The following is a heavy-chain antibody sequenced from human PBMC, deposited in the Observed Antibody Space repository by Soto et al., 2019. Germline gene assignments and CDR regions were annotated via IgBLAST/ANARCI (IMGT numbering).Heavy chain of an antibody. V-gene: IGHV4-39*01. D-gene: IGHD3-3*01. Sequence: QLQLQESGPGLVKPSETLSLTCSVSGDSITTDNYYWAWIRQPPGKGLEWIATIYHSGRTYFNPYLERGVTISVDTSTNQSSLRLRSVSAADTALYYCARQWPSRSASYFFDSWGQGTLATVSS. CDR2: IYHSGRT. J-gene: IGHJ4*02. CDR1: GDSITTDNYY. CDR3: ARQWPSRSASYFFDS.